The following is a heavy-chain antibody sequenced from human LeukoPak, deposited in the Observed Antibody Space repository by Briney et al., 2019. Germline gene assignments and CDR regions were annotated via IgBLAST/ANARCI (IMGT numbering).Heavy chain of an antibody. Sequence: GRPLRLSCAASGFTFSSYGMHWVRQAPGKGLEWVAFIRYDGSNKYYADSVKGRFTISRDNSKNTLYLQMNSLRAEDTAVYYCAKDPREMATIGYYFDYWGQGTLVTVSS. CDR3: AKDPREMATIGYYFDY. CDR2: IRYDGSNK. V-gene: IGHV3-30*02. CDR1: GFTFSSYG. J-gene: IGHJ4*02. D-gene: IGHD5-24*01.